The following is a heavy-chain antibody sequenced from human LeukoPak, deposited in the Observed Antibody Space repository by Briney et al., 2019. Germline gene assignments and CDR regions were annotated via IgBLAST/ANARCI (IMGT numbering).Heavy chain of an antibody. CDR3: AKGGLAAAGISSSYFDP. Sequence: GGSLRLSCATSGFTFDDYAMHWVRQVPGKGLEWVSGISWNSGFIGYADSVKGRFTISRDNAKKSLYLQMNSLRAEDMALYYCAKGGLAAAGISSSYFDPWGQGTLVTVSS. CDR1: GFTFDDYA. J-gene: IGHJ5*02. V-gene: IGHV3-9*03. D-gene: IGHD6-13*01. CDR2: ISWNSGFI.